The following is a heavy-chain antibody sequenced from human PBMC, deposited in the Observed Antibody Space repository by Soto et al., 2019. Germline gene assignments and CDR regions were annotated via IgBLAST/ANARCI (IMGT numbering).Heavy chain of an antibody. CDR1: GFTFSSYA. CDR3: AKDHYGSALFDY. CDR2: ISGSGGST. J-gene: IGHJ4*02. D-gene: IGHD3-10*01. Sequence: GGSLRLSCAASGFTFSSYAMSWVRQAPGKGLEWVSAISGSGGSTYYAHSVKGRFTISTDNSKNTLYLQMNSLRAEDTAVYYCAKDHYGSALFDYWGQGTLVTVSS. V-gene: IGHV3-23*01.